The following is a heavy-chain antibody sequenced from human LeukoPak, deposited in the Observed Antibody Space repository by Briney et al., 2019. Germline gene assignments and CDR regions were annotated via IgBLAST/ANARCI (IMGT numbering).Heavy chain of an antibody. J-gene: IGHJ4*02. Sequence: SETLSLTCTVSGGSISSYYCSWIRQPAGKGLEWIGRIYTSGSTNYNPSLKSRVTMSVDTSKNQFSLKLSSVTAADTAVYYCASSGSYALMDYWGQGTLVTVSS. CDR3: ASSGSYALMDY. CDR1: GGSISSYY. V-gene: IGHV4-4*07. CDR2: IYTSGST. D-gene: IGHD1-26*01.